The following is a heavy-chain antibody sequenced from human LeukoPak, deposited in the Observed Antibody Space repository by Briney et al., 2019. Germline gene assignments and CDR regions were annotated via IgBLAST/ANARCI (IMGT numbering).Heavy chain of an antibody. CDR2: ISYDGNNK. CDR1: GFSVSSYC. Sequence: GGSLRLARAAAGFSVSSYCMRWVRHAPGKGLEWLAVISYDGNNKYYADFVKGRFTISRDNSQNTLYVQMNSLTTEDTAVYYCARVPQKYHWNYHFDYWGQGTLVTVSS. J-gene: IGHJ4*02. D-gene: IGHD1-7*01. V-gene: IGHV3-30*19. CDR3: ARVPQKYHWNYHFDY.